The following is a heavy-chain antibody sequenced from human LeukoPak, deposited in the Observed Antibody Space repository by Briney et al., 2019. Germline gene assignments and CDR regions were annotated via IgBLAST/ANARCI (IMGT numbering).Heavy chain of an antibody. CDR2: INHSGSI. V-gene: IGHV4-34*01. CDR3: ARGLRRDGYNFGAFDI. CDR1: GGSFSGYH. Sequence: SETLSLTCAVYGGSFSGYHWNWIRQPPGKGLEWIGEINHSGSINYNPSLKSRVSISVDTSKNQFSLNLSSVTAADTAVYYCARGLRRDGYNFGAFDIWVQGTMVTVSS. J-gene: IGHJ3*02. D-gene: IGHD5-24*01.